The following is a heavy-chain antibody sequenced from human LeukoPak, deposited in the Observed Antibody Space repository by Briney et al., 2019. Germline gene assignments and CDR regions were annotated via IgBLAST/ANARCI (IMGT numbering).Heavy chain of an antibody. CDR2: ISWDGGST. Sequence: PGGSLRLSCAASGFTFDDYTMHWVRQAPGKGLEWVSLISWDGGSTYYADSVKGRFTISRDNSKNSLYLQMNSLRTEDTALYYCAKANDILTGYYSSWGYFDYWGQGTLVTVSS. J-gene: IGHJ4*02. V-gene: IGHV3-43*01. CDR1: GFTFDDYT. CDR3: AKANDILTGYYSSWGYFDY. D-gene: IGHD3-9*01.